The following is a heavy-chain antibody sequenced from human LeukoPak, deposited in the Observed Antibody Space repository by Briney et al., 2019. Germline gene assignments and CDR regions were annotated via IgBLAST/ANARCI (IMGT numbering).Heavy chain of an antibody. CDR2: IIGSGATS. CDR1: GFTFSSYA. J-gene: IGHJ3*01. Sequence: GGSLRLSCAASGFTFSSYAMSWVRQAPGRGLEWVSGIIGSGATSYYAESVKGRFTISRDQSTNTLYLQMDSLRADDTAVYYCAKNFRFATSADGFDEWGQGTMVAVSS. V-gene: IGHV3-23*01. CDR3: AKNFRFATSADGFDE. D-gene: IGHD2-2*01.